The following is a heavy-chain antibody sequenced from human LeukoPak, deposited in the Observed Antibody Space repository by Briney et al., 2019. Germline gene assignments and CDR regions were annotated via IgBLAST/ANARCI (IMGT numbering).Heavy chain of an antibody. J-gene: IGHJ3*02. CDR3: ARVSPLLAPGTFDI. V-gene: IGHV3-7*01. CDR2: IKQDGSKK. Sequence: PGGSLRLSCAASDFSFGDYWMTWVRQAPGRGLAWVANIKQDGSKKYYGDSVKGRFTISRDNAKNLLYLQLNNLRGEDTAVYYCARVSPLLAPGTFDIWGQGTMVVVSS. D-gene: IGHD6-13*01. CDR1: DFSFGDYW.